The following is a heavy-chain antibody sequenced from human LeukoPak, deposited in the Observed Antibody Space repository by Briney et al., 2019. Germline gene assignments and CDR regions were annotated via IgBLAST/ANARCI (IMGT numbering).Heavy chain of an antibody. Sequence: GASVKVSCKASGYTFTDYYMHWVQQAPGKGLEWMGRVDPEDGETIYAEKFQGRVTITADTSTDTAYMELSSLRSEDTAVYYCATKVGYSYVSDYWGQGTLVTVSS. V-gene: IGHV1-69-2*01. D-gene: IGHD5-18*01. CDR2: VDPEDGET. CDR3: ATKVGYSYVSDY. J-gene: IGHJ4*02. CDR1: GYTFTDYY.